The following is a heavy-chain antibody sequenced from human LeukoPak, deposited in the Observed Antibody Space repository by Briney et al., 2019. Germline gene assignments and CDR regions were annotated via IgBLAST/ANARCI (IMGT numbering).Heavy chain of an antibody. CDR2: VYYSGST. D-gene: IGHD1-26*01. J-gene: IGHJ4*02. CDR3: ARGSPFDY. Sequence: SETLSLTCTVPGGSISSGSYYWSWIRQPPGKGLEWIGYVYYSGSTNYSPSLNSRVTISIDTSKNKFSLKLTSVTAADTAVYYCARGSPFDYWGQGTLVTVSS. V-gene: IGHV4-61*01. CDR1: GGSISSGSYY.